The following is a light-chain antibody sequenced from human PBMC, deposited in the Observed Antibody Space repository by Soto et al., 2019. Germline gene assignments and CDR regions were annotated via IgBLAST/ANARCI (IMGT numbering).Light chain of an antibody. J-gene: IGKJ4*01. CDR2: DAS. V-gene: IGKV3-11*01. CDR1: QSVSNY. CDR3: QQRSNWPPVT. Sequence: EIVLTQSPETLSLSRGERASLSCRASQSVSNYLAWYQQKPGQAPRLLIYDASNRASGIPARFSGSGSGTDFTLTISSLDPEDFAVYYCQQRSNWPPVTFGGGTNVDIK.